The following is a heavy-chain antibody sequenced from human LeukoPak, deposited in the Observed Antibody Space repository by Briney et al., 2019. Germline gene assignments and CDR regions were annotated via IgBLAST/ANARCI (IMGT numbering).Heavy chain of an antibody. Sequence: PSETLSLTCTVSGGSISSHYWSWIRQPPGKGLEWIGYIYYSGSTNYNPSLKSRVTISVDTSKNQFSLKLSSVTAADTAVYYCARVLLLWFGELSYYFDYWAREPWSPSPQ. J-gene: IGHJ4*02. CDR2: IYYSGST. CDR1: GGSISSHY. V-gene: IGHV4-59*11. CDR3: ARVLLLWFGELSYYFDY. D-gene: IGHD3-10*01.